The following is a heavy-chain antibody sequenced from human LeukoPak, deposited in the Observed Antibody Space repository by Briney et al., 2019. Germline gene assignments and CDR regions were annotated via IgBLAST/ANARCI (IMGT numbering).Heavy chain of an antibody. J-gene: IGHJ5*02. D-gene: IGHD3-16*01. CDR2: IQYDGSNE. CDR3: ASQSYARFDP. Sequence: GGALRLSCAAPGFTFSSYGMQWVRQAPGKGLEWVAYIQYDGSNEQYAHSMRGRFRISRDRSKNILYLQMNSLRAEDTAMYYCASQSYARFDPWGQGTLVTVSS. CDR1: GFTFSSYG. V-gene: IGHV3-30*02.